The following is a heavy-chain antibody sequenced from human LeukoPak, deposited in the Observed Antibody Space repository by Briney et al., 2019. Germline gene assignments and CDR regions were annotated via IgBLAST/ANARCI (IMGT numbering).Heavy chain of an antibody. CDR2: IYSSGST. J-gene: IGHJ6*02. CDR1: GDSISSSSSGYY. Sequence: PSETLSLTCTVSGDSISSSSSGYYWGWIRQPPGKGLEWIGNIYSSGSTYYNPSLKSRVTISVDTSKNQFSLKLSSVTAADTAVYYCARGEFRESPRANWGLRGYYYGMDVWGQGTTVTVSS. V-gene: IGHV4-39*07. CDR3: ARGEFRESPRANWGLRGYYYGMDV. D-gene: IGHD7-27*01.